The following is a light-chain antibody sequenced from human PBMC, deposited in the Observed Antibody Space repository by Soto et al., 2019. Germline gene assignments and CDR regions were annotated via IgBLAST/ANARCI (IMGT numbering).Light chain of an antibody. Sequence: DIQMTQSPSTLSASIGDSVTLTCRASPIIARWLAWYQQKPGKAPNLVIYDATNLQSGVPSRFSATASGAEFTLTISGLQAEDFATYYCLQYNTFPHSFGQGTRLEI. J-gene: IGKJ2*03. CDR1: PIIARW. CDR2: DAT. CDR3: LQYNTFPHS. V-gene: IGKV1-5*01.